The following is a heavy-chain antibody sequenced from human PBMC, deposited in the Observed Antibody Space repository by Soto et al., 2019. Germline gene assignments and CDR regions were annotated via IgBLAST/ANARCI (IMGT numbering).Heavy chain of an antibody. CDR3: AKDSWAIFGVPAGEYYAMDV. CDR1: GFTFENYA. V-gene: IGHV3-23*01. D-gene: IGHD3-3*01. Sequence: EVQLLESGGAPVQSGGSLRLSCVASGFTFENYAMSWVRQAAGKGLEWVSAISGSGGTTYYSDSVKGRFTISRDNSKNTVYLQTNDLRVEDAAEYFCAKDSWAIFGVPAGEYYAMDVWGQGTTVTVSS. J-gene: IGHJ6*02. CDR2: ISGSGGTT.